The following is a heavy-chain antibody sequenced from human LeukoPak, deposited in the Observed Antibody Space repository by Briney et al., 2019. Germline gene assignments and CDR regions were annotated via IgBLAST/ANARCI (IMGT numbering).Heavy chain of an antibody. Sequence: SETLSLTCTVSGGSISSYYWSWIRQPAGKGLEWIGRIYTSGSTNYNPSLKSRVTMSVDTSKNQFSLKLSSVTAADTAVYYCARDERTYGSGSYYFDYWGQGTLVTVSS. V-gene: IGHV4-4*07. D-gene: IGHD3-10*01. CDR1: GGSISSYY. CDR2: IYTSGST. J-gene: IGHJ4*02. CDR3: ARDERTYGSGSYYFDY.